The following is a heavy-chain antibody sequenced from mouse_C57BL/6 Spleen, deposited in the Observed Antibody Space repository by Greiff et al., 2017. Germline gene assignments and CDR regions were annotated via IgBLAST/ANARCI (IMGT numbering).Heavy chain of an antibody. CDR3: ASSNYYGLMDY. D-gene: IGHD1-1*01. Sequence: QVQLKESGAELVRPGASVKLSCKASGYTFTDYYINWVKQRPGQGLEWIARIYPGSGNTYYNEKFKGKATLTAEKSSSTAYMQLSSLTSEDSAVYFCASSNYYGLMDYWGQGTSVTVSS. V-gene: IGHV1-76*01. CDR2: IYPGSGNT. J-gene: IGHJ4*01. CDR1: GYTFTDYY.